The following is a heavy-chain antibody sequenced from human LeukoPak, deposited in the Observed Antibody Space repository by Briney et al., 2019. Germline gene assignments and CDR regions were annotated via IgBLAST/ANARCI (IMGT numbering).Heavy chain of an antibody. CDR3: ARGRSWSGYSHYYYYYMDV. CDR2: MNPNSGNT. V-gene: IGHV1-8*01. Sequence: VASVKVSCKASGYTFTSYDINWVRQATGQGLEWMGWMNPNSGNTGYAQKFQGRVTMTRNTSISTAYMELSSLRSGDTAVYYCARGRSWSGYSHYYYYYMDVWGKGTTVTVSS. D-gene: IGHD3-3*01. J-gene: IGHJ6*03. CDR1: GYTFTSYD.